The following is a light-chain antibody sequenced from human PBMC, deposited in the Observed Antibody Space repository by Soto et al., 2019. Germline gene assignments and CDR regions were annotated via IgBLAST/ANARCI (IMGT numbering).Light chain of an antibody. CDR1: SPNIGSNT. CDR2: RND. CDR3: ATWDDSLKGWV. Sequence: QSVLTQPPSASGTPGQRVTISCSGSSPNIGSNTVNWYQQLPGTAPKLIINRNDHRPSGVPDRFSGSKSATSASLAISGLQSEDEADYYCATWDDSLKGWVFGGGTKLTVL. V-gene: IGLV1-44*01. J-gene: IGLJ3*02.